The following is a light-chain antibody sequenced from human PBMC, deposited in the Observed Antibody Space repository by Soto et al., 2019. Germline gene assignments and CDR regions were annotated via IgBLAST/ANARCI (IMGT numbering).Light chain of an antibody. CDR2: GAS. Sequence: EIVLTQSPGTLSLSPGERATLSCRASQSVSSSYLAWYQQKPGQAPRPLIYGASSRATGIPDRFSGSGSGTDFTLTISGLEPEDFAVYYCQQYGSSPYTFGQGTKLEIK. CDR1: QSVSSSY. J-gene: IGKJ2*01. CDR3: QQYGSSPYT. V-gene: IGKV3-20*01.